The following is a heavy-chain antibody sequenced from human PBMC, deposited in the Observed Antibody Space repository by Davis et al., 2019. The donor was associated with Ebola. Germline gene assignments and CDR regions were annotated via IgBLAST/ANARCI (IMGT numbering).Heavy chain of an antibody. V-gene: IGHV3-73*01. CDR2: IRSKANSYAT. CDR1: GFTFSGSA. J-gene: IGHJ4*02. Sequence: PGGSLRLSCAASGFTFSGSAMHWVRQASGKGLEWVGRIRSKANSYATAYAASVKGRFTISRDDSKNTAYLRMNSLKTEDTAVYYCTSTAGSVDYWGQGTLVTVSS. CDR3: TSTAGSVDY. D-gene: IGHD1-26*01.